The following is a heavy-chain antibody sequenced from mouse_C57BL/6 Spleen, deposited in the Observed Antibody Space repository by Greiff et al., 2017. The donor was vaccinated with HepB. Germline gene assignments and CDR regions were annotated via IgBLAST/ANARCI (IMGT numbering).Heavy chain of an antibody. CDR3: ARWAYYSNLYYFDY. CDR2: IHPNSGST. CDR1: GYTFTSYW. D-gene: IGHD2-5*01. J-gene: IGHJ2*01. V-gene: IGHV1-64*01. Sequence: QVQLQQPGAELVKPGASVKLSCKASGYTFTSYWMHWVKQRPGQGLEWIGMIHPNSGSTNYNEKFKSNATLTVDKSSSTAYMQLSSLTSEDSAVYYCARWAYYSNLYYFDYWGQGTTLTVSS.